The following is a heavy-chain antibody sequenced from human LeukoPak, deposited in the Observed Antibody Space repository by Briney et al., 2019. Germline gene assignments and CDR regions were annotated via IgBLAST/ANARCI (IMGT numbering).Heavy chain of an antibody. CDR2: IYYSGST. CDR3: ARSTYYYDSSGYRTEYFQH. J-gene: IGHJ1*01. CDR1: GGSISSGTHY. V-gene: IGHV4-31*03. D-gene: IGHD3-22*01. Sequence: SETLSLTCTVSGGSISSGTHYYNWIRQHPGKGLEWIGYIYYSGSTYYNPSLKSRVTISVDTSKNQFSLKLSSVTAADTAVYYCARSTYYYDSSGYRTEYFQHWGQGTLVTVSS.